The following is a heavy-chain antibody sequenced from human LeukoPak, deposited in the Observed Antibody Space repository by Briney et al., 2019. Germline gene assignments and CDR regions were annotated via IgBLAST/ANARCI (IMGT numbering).Heavy chain of an antibody. D-gene: IGHD6-13*01. CDR3: ARVGALSSSWLLY. CDR1: GFTFSNYG. CDR2: ISGSSVTT. Sequence: GGSLRLSCAASGFTFSNYGMSWVRQAPGKGLEWVSAISGSSVTTYYADSVKGRFTISRDNAKNSLYLQMNSLRAEDTAVYYCARVGALSSSWLLYWGQGTLVTVSS. J-gene: IGHJ4*02. V-gene: IGHV3-23*01.